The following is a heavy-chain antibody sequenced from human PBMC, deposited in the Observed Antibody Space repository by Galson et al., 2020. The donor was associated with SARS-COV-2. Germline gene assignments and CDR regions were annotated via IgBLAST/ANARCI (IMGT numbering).Heavy chain of an antibody. CDR2: TYPGADT. CDR1: GFTVSSNY. J-gene: IGHJ4*02. V-gene: IGHV3-53*01. Sequence: GGSLRLSCAASGFTVSSNYLSWVRQAPGKGLEWVSATYPGADTYYADSGKGRFTFSRDNSRNTLYLQMNSLRVEDTAVYHCARSVNLYGGDPFDYWGQGTLVTVSS. D-gene: IGHD2-21*02. CDR3: ARSVNLYGGDPFDY.